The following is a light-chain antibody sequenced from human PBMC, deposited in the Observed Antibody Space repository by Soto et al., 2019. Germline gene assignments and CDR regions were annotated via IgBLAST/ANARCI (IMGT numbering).Light chain of an antibody. CDR1: QSVSSN. V-gene: IGKV3-15*01. CDR2: DAS. CDR3: QQYSSWLLT. Sequence: EIVMTQSPATLSVSPGESATLSCRASQSVSSNFAWYQLKPGQAPRLLIYDASTRATGVPARLSGSGSGTEFTLTVSSLQSEDFAVYYCQQYSSWLLTFGGGTKVEIK. J-gene: IGKJ4*01.